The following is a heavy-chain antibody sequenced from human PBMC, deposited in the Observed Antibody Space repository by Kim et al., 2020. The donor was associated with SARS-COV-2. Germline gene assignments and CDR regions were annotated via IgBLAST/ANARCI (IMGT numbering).Heavy chain of an antibody. CDR3: ANQGYCSGGSCYFDY. D-gene: IGHD2-15*01. Sequence: GGSLRLSCAASGFTFSSYAMSWVRQAPGKGLEWVSAISGSGGSTYYADSVKGRFTISRDNSKNTLYLQMNSLRAEDTAVYYCANQGYCSGGSCYFDYWGQGTLVTVSS. CDR2: ISGSGGST. V-gene: IGHV3-23*01. J-gene: IGHJ4*02. CDR1: GFTFSSYA.